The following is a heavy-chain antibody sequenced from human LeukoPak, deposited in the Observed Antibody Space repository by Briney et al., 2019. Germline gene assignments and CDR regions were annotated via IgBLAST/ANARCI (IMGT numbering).Heavy chain of an antibody. CDR1: GFTFSTYW. Sequence: GGSLRLSCAASGFTFSTYWMHWVRQAAGKVLVWVSRINTDGTSTNYADSVRGRFTLSRGNAKNTLYLQMNSLRAEDTAVYYCTRDSYCGDDCYLHYYYYYGMDVWGQGTTVTVSS. CDR3: TRDSYCGDDCYLHYYYYYGMDV. D-gene: IGHD2-21*02. J-gene: IGHJ6*02. CDR2: INTDGTST. V-gene: IGHV3-74*01.